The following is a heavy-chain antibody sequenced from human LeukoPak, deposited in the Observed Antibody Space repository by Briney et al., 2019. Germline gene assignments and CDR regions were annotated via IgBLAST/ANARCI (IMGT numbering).Heavy chain of an antibody. CDR2: IFYRGRI. CDR3: ARGVVLGQDDAFDI. D-gene: IGHD3/OR15-3a*01. Sequence: SETQSLPCTVSGGSLSNYYWSWIRQPPGKGLEWIGYIFYRGRIDYSPSLQSRVTISVDTSKNHLSLRLTSVTAADTAVYFCARGVVLGQDDAFDIWGRGTMVTVSS. CDR1: GGSLSNYY. V-gene: IGHV4-59*12. J-gene: IGHJ3*02.